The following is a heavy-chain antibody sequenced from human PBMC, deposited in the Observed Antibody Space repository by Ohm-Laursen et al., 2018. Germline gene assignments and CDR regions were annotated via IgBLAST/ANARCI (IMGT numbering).Heavy chain of an antibody. CDR2: ISGTDGST. CDR3: AKSVTGARYFFDF. CDR1: GFTFSSYA. V-gene: IGHV3-23*01. J-gene: IGHJ4*02. Sequence: SLRLSCTASGFTFSSYAMSWVRQAPGKGLEWVSAISGTDGSTYYADSVKGRFTISRDNSKNTLYLQMSSLRGEDTALYYCAKSVTGARYFFDFWGQGTQVTVSS. D-gene: IGHD2-21*02.